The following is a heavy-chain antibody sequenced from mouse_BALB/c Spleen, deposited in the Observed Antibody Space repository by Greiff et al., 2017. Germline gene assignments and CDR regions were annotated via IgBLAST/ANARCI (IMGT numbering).Heavy chain of an antibody. CDR3: ARSVRRDAMDY. Sequence: QPGAELVKPGASVKMSCKASGYTFTSYNMHWVKQTPGQGLEWIGAIYPGNGDTSYNQKFKGKATLTADKSSSTAYMQLSSLTSEDTAVYYCARSVRRDAMDYWGQGTSVTVSS. J-gene: IGHJ4*01. CDR1: GYTFTSYN. V-gene: IGHV1-12*01. CDR2: IYPGNGDT. D-gene: IGHD2-14*01.